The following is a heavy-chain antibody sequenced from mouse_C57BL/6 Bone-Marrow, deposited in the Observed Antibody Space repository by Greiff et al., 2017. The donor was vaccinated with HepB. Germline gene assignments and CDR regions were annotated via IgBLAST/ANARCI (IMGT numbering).Heavy chain of an antibody. CDR3: AREDYYGTLDY. V-gene: IGHV1-80*01. J-gene: IGHJ2*01. CDR1: GYAFSSYW. CDR2: IYPGDGDT. Sequence: LVESGAELVKPGASVKISCKASGYAFSSYWMNWVKQRPGKGLAWIGQIYPGDGDTNYNGKFKGKATLTADKSSSTAYMQLSSLTSEDSAVYCGAREDYYGTLDYWGQGTTLTVSS. D-gene: IGHD1-1*01.